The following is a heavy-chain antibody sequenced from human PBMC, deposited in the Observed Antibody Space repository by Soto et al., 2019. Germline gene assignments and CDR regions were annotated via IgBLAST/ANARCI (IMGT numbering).Heavy chain of an antibody. CDR1: GGSISSGGYY. CDR3: VKRTDGKPFLDS. Sequence: SETLSLTCTVSGGSISSGGYYWSWIRQHPGKGLEWIGYIYYSGSTYYNPSLKSRVTISVDKSKSQFSLRLTSVTAADTAVYYCVKRTDGKPFLDSWGQGTLVTVSS. CDR2: IYYSGST. V-gene: IGHV4-31*03. J-gene: IGHJ4*02.